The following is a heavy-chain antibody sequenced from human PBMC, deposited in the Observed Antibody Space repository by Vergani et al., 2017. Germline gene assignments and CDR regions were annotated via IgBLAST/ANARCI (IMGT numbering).Heavy chain of an antibody. Sequence: EVQLVESGGGLIQPGGSLRLSCAASGFTVSSNYMCWVRQAPGKGLEWVSVIYSGGSTYYADSVKGRFTISRDNSKNTLYLPMNSLRAEDTAVYYCAAKVLWFGEPSDYWGQGTLVTVSS. CDR3: AAKVLWFGEPSDY. CDR2: IYSGGST. CDR1: GFTVSSNY. J-gene: IGHJ4*02. D-gene: IGHD3-10*01. V-gene: IGHV3-53*01.